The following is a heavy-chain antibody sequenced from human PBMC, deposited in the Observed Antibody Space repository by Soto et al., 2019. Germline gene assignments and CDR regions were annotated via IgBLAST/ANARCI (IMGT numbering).Heavy chain of an antibody. J-gene: IGHJ6*03. V-gene: IGHV3-21*01. Sequence: EVQLVESGGGLVKPGGSLRLSCAASGFTFSSYSMNWVRQAPGKGLEWVSSISSSSSTIYYADSVKGRFTISRDNAKNSLYLQMNSLRAEDTAVYYCARVVGYYYYMDVWGKGTTVTVSS. CDR3: ARVVGYYYYMDV. CDR1: GFTFSSYS. CDR2: ISSSSSTI.